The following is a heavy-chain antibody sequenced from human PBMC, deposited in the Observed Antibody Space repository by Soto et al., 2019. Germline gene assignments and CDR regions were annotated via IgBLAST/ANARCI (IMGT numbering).Heavy chain of an antibody. CDR3: ARVAVAARPRWYNWFDP. J-gene: IGHJ5*02. V-gene: IGHV1-69*01. Sequence: QEQLVQSGAEVKKPGSSVKVSCKASGGTSSTYGINWLRQAPGQGLDWMGAIILLFGTTKYAQGLQGRFTITADESTGTVYLELNSLTLEDTAVYYCARVAVAARPRWYNWFDPWGQGTLVTVSS. CDR1: GGTSSTYG. D-gene: IGHD2-15*01. CDR2: IILLFGTT.